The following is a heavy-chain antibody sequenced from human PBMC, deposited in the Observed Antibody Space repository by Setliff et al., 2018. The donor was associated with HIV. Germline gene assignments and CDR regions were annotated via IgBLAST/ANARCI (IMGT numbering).Heavy chain of an antibody. J-gene: IGHJ3*02. V-gene: IGHV3-9*01. Sequence: GGSLRLSCAASGFTFDDYAMHWVRQLPGKGLEWVSGITWDNVIIGYADSVKDRFTISRDNAKNTLYLQMNSLRAEDTAVYYCAKERGITGTIRAFDIWGQGTMVTVSS. CDR3: AKERGITGTIRAFDI. CDR1: GFTFDDYA. CDR2: ITWDNVII. D-gene: IGHD1-7*01.